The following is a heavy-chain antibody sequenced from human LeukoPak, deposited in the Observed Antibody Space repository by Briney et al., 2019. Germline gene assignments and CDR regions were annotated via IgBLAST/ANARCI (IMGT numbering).Heavy chain of an antibody. CDR3: AKDGAVAGTTPYYFDY. CDR1: GFTFSSYA. D-gene: IGHD6-19*01. J-gene: IGHJ4*02. CDR2: ISGSGGST. Sequence: GGSLRLSCAASGFTFSSYAMSWVRQAPGKGLDWVSAISGSGGSTYYADSVKGRFTISRDNSKNTLYLQMNSLRAEDTALYYCAKDGAVAGTTPYYFDYWGQGTLVTVSS. V-gene: IGHV3-23*01.